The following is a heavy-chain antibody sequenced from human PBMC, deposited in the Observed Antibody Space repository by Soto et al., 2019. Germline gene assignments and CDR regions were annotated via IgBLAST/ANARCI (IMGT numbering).Heavy chain of an antibody. J-gene: IGHJ4*02. CDR2: IKQDGSEK. CDR3: ARDYGSGSYYSFG. V-gene: IGHV3-7*04. CDR1: GFTFSSYW. D-gene: IGHD3-10*01. Sequence: GGSLRLSCAASGFTFSSYWMSWVRQAPGKGLEWVANIKQDGSEKYYVDSVKGRFTISRDNAKNSLYLQMNSLRAEDTAVYYCARDYGSGSYYSFGWGQGTLVTVSS.